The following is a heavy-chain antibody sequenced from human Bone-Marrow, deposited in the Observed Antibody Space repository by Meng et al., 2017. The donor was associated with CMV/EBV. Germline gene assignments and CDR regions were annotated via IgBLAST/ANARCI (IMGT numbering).Heavy chain of an antibody. Sequence: SETLSLTCAVSGGSFSGYYWSWIRQSPGRGLEWIGEINHSGSTNYNPSLMSRVTISVAASKNEFSLNLSSVPAADTAVYYCARGGGYSVSYGSGYYYYGMDVWGQGTTVTVSS. D-gene: IGHD1-26*01. CDR3: ARGGGYSVSYGSGYYYYGMDV. V-gene: IGHV4-34*01. CDR1: GGSFSGYY. CDR2: INHSGST. J-gene: IGHJ6*02.